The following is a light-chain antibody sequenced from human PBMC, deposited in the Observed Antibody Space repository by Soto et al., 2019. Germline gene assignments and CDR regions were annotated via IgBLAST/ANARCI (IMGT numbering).Light chain of an antibody. Sequence: EIVMTQSPATLSVSPGERATLSCRASHRVSSYLAWYQQRPGQAPRLLIYGASTRATGIPARFSGSASGTECTLTISSLQSEDVAIYYCQQYNNWPLTFGGGTKVEIK. J-gene: IGKJ4*01. CDR3: QQYNNWPLT. CDR1: HRVSSY. CDR2: GAS. V-gene: IGKV3-15*01.